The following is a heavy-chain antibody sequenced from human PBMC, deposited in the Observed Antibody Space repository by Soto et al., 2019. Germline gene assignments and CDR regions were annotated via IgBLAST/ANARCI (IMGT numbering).Heavy chain of an antibody. CDR1: GFTVSSNY. J-gene: IGHJ5*02. CDR2: IYSGGST. CDR3: ARGPQRWFDP. Sequence: EVQLVESGGGLVQPGGSLRLSCAASGFTVSSNYMSWVRQAPGKGLEWVSVIYSGGSTYYADSVKGRFTISRDNSKNTLYLQMNSLSAEDTAVYSGARGPQRWFDPWGQGTLVTVSS. V-gene: IGHV3-66*01. D-gene: IGHD6-25*01.